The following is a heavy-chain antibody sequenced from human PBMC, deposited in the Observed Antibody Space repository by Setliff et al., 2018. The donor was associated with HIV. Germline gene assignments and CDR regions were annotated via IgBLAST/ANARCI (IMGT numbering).Heavy chain of an antibody. Sequence: GGSLRLSCAASGFDFNNYWMSWVRQGPGKGPEWVANINRDESRKSYVDSVKGRFTISRDNAKNSLYLQMNNLRDEDTALYYCARGRGRLGAPTAGDFDSWGQGNLVTVSS. CDR1: GFDFNNYW. V-gene: IGHV3-7*03. J-gene: IGHJ4*02. CDR2: INRDESRK. D-gene: IGHD1-26*01. CDR3: ARGRGRLGAPTAGDFDS.